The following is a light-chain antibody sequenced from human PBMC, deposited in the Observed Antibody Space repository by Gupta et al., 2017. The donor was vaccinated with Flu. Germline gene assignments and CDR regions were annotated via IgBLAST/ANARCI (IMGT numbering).Light chain of an antibody. CDR2: DTT. J-gene: IGLJ7*01. CDR3: QSYDSNLSGPI. CDR1: TSNIGAGYD. V-gene: IGLV1-40*01. Sequence: QSVLLQPPSVSGAPGQRATSVCTGSTSNIGAGYDVHWYPQFPGPAPKVLFFDTTSRTPGVPERFSASKSGTAASRAIPGLQAEEEADYYCQSYDSNLSGPIFGEG.